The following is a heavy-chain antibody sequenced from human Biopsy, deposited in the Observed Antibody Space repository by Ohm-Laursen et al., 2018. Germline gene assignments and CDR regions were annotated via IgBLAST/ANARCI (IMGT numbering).Heavy chain of an antibody. Sequence: SLRLSCAASGFPFTGFSMDWVRQAPGKGLEWVASITSGSSYIYYADSVKGRFTISRDNPKNSLYLQMNSLRADDSAVYYCAKGLYSGSYYYDSWGRGTLVTVSS. D-gene: IGHD1-26*01. V-gene: IGHV3-21*01. J-gene: IGHJ4*02. CDR1: GFPFTGFS. CDR3: AKGLYSGSYYYDS. CDR2: ITSGSSYI.